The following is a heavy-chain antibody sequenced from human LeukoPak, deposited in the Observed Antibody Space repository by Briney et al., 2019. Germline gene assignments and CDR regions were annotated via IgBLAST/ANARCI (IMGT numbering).Heavy chain of an antibody. CDR2: ISYDGSNK. CDR3: ARARGYYDILDY. D-gene: IGHD3-22*01. Sequence: AGGSLRLSCAASGFTLSSYSMNWVRQAPGKGLEWVAVISYDGSNKYYADSVKGRFTISRDNSKNTLYLQMNSLRAEDTAVYYCARARGYYDILDYWGQGTLVTVSS. CDR1: GFTLSSYS. J-gene: IGHJ4*02. V-gene: IGHV3-30*03.